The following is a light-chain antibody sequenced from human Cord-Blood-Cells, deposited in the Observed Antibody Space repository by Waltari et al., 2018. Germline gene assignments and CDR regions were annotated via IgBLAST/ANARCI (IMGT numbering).Light chain of an antibody. CDR1: PGISNY. CDR3: QQYNSAPYT. V-gene: IGKV1-27*01. CDR2: AAS. J-gene: IGKJ2*01. Sequence: TQSPSSLSACVGDRVCITCRASPGISNYLAWYQQKPGKVPKLLIYAASTVHTGFPSRFSGSGSGTDFTLTISSLQPEDVATYYCQQYNSAPYTFGQGTKLEIK.